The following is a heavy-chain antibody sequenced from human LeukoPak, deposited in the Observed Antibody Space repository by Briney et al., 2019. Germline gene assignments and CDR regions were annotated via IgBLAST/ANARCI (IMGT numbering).Heavy chain of an antibody. Sequence: GGSLRLSCALAGFTFSNYWMNWVRQAPGKGLEWVASIGQDGGERSYVDSVKGRFTISRDNTKNSLYLQMSSLRAGDTAVYYCARDGTAAGLYFDLWGQGKLVTVSS. CDR2: IGQDGGER. J-gene: IGHJ4*01. CDR3: ARDGTAAGLYFDL. D-gene: IGHD6-13*01. V-gene: IGHV3-7*01. CDR1: GFTFSNYW.